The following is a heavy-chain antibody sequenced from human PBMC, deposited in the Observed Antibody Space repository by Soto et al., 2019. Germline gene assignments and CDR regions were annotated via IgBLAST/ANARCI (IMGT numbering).Heavy chain of an antibody. V-gene: IGHV1-3*01. CDR2: TTADKDNS. J-gene: IGHJ6*02. CDR3: TYDLDV. Sequence: ASVKVSCNASGYKVNPYVLRWVPQTTGPRPEWMGSTTADKDNSKDAQKLQDTVISIRDRYDSTAYMELTSLRSEDTVVYYCTYDLDVWGHGTTVTVSS. CDR1: GYKVNPYV.